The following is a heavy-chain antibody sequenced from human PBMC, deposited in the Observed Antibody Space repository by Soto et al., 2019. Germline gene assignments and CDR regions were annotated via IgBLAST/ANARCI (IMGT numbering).Heavy chain of an antibody. CDR1: GGSIRDSNYY. Sequence: QLQLQESGPGLVKPSDTLSLTCTVSGGSIRDSNYYWGWFRQSPGKGLEWIGSVNYSGTTYYKPALPSKVTLSVDTSTHQFSLNLRSVTATDTAVYYCARHSRRFGIAGAGIDSWGQGTRVTVSS. CDR3: ARHSRRFGIAGAGIDS. D-gene: IGHD6-19*01. J-gene: IGHJ5*01. V-gene: IGHV4-39*01. CDR2: VNYSGTT.